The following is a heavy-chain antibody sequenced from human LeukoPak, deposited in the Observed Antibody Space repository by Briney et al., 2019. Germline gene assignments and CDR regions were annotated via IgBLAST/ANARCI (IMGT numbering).Heavy chain of an antibody. CDR1: GFTFDDYA. J-gene: IGHJ3*02. Sequence: GGSLRLSCAASGFTFDDYAMSWVRQAPGKGLEWVSAISGSGGSTYYADSVKGRFTISRDNSKNTLYLQMNSLRAEDTAVYYCAKDGYYYDSSGYYDAYAFDIWGQGTMVTVSS. CDR2: ISGSGGST. D-gene: IGHD3-22*01. V-gene: IGHV3-23*01. CDR3: AKDGYYYDSSGYYDAYAFDI.